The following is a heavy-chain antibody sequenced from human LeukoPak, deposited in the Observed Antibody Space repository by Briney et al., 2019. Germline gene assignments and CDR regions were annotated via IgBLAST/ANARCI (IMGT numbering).Heavy chain of an antibody. CDR2: FYHSGST. V-gene: IGHV4-38-2*02. D-gene: IGHD4-11*01. CDR3: ARDQAVTHAGRNAFDI. J-gene: IGHJ3*02. CDR1: GYSISSGYF. Sequence: PSETLSLTCTVSGYSISSGYFWGWIRPPPGKGLEWIGSFYHSGSTYYNPSLKSRVTISVDTSKNQFSLKLSSVTAADTAVYFCARDQAVTHAGRNAFDIWGQGTMVIVSS.